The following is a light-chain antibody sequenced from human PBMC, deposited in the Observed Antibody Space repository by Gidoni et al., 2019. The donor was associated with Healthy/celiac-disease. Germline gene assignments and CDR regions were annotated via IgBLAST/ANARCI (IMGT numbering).Light chain of an antibody. Sequence: DIVMTQSPLSLPVTPGEPTSISCRSSQSLLHSDGYNYLDWYLQKPRQPPQLLIYLASTRASGVPDSFICSGSSTDFTLQISRLVAAYVGVFYCMQDVKPPPFTFGPGTKVDIK. V-gene: IGKV2-28*01. CDR2: LAS. J-gene: IGKJ3*01. CDR1: QSLLHSDGYNY. CDR3: MQDVKPPPFT.